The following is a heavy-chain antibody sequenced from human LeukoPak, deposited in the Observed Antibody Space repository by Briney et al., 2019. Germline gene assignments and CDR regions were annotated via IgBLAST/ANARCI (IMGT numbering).Heavy chain of an antibody. V-gene: IGHV3-23*01. J-gene: IGHJ4*02. D-gene: IGHD3-22*01. CDR1: GFTFSSFG. Sequence: GGSLRLSCAASGFTFSSFGMTWVRQAPGKGLEWVSIISGSGSSTYYADSVKGRFTISRDNSKNTLYLQMNSLRSEDTAVYYCARSSLVYYDSSGYYIDYWGQGTLVTVSS. CDR2: ISGSGSST. CDR3: ARSSLVYYDSSGYYIDY.